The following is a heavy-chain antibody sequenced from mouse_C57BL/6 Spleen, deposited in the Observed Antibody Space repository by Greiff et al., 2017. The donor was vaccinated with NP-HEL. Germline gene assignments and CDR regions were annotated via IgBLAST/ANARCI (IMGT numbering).Heavy chain of an antibody. Sequence: VQLQQPGAELVRPGSSVKLSCKASGYTFTSYWMDWVKQRPGQGLEWIGNIYPSDSETHYNQKFKDKATLTVDKSSSTAYMQLSSLTSEDSAVYYCARSIYDGYYERWYFDVWGTGTTVTVSS. CDR1: GYTFTSYW. CDR3: ARSIYDGYYERWYFDV. D-gene: IGHD2-3*01. CDR2: IYPSDSET. V-gene: IGHV1-61*01. J-gene: IGHJ1*03.